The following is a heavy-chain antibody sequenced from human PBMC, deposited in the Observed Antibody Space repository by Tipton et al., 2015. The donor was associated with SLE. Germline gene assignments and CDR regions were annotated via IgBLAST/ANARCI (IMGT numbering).Heavy chain of an antibody. CDR2: IYTSGRN. J-gene: IGHJ4*02. CDR3: ARDWAVAGTYALYYFDY. V-gene: IGHV4-4*07. CDR1: GGSISSYC. D-gene: IGHD6-19*01. Sequence: TLSLTCTVSGGSISSYCWSWIRLPAGEGLGWIGRIYTSGRNYYNPSLKSRGTISVDTSKNQISLKLSSMTAADTAVYYCARDWAVAGTYALYYFDYWGQGTLVTVSS.